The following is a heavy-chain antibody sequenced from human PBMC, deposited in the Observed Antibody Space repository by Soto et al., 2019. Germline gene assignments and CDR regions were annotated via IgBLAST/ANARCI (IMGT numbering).Heavy chain of an antibody. D-gene: IGHD2-15*01. CDR2: ISSSSSYI. CDR3: ARDLLVTAFDI. V-gene: IGHV3-21*01. Sequence: GSLRLSCAASGFTFSSYSMNWVRQAPGKGLEWVSSISSSSSYIYYADSVKGRFTISRDNAKNSLYLQMNSLRAEDTAVYYCARDLLVTAFDIWGQGTMVTVSS. J-gene: IGHJ3*02. CDR1: GFTFSSYS.